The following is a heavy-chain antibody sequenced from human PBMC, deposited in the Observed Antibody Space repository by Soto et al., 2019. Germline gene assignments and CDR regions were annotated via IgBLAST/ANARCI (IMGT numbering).Heavy chain of an antibody. D-gene: IGHD5-12*01. J-gene: IGHJ4*02. Sequence: GGSLRLSCAASTFTFSNYWMSWVRQAQGKGLEWVANIDQDGSAKYYVDSVKGRFTISRDNAKNLLYLQMSSLRVEDTAVYYCAREYSGYETPRENDYWGQGTLVTVSS. V-gene: IGHV3-7*05. CDR3: AREYSGYETPRENDY. CDR2: IDQDGSAK. CDR1: TFTFSNYW.